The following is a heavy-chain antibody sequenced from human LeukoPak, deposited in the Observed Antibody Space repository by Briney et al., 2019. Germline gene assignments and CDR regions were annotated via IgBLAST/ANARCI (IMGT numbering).Heavy chain of an antibody. Sequence: GASVKVSCKASGYTFTGYYMHWVRQAPGQGLEWMGWINPNSGGTNYAQKFQGRVTMTRDTSISTAYMELSRLRSDDTAVCYCARDFNLVGHYYYDSIGGAFDIWGQGTMVTVSS. J-gene: IGHJ3*02. CDR2: INPNSGGT. CDR3: ARDFNLVGHYYYDSIGGAFDI. D-gene: IGHD3-22*01. V-gene: IGHV1-2*02. CDR1: GYTFTGYY.